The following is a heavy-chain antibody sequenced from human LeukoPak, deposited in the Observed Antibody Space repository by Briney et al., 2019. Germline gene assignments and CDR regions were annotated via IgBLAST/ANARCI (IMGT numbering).Heavy chain of an antibody. D-gene: IGHD2-15*01. CDR2: ISSSSSTI. CDR1: GFTFSSHS. J-gene: IGHJ4*02. Sequence: GGSLRLSCAASGFTFSSHSMDWVRQAPGKGLEWVSYISSSSSTICYADSVKGRFTISRDNAKNSLYLQMNGLRAEDTAVYYCARDFCSGGSCNRNSYFDSWGQGTLVTVSS. V-gene: IGHV3-48*01. CDR3: ARDFCSGGSCNRNSYFDS.